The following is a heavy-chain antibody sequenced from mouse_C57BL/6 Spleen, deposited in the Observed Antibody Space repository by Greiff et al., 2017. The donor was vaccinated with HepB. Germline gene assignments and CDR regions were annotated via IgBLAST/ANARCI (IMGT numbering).Heavy chain of an antibody. CDR1: GYAFSSSW. J-gene: IGHJ1*03. CDR2: IYPGDGDT. D-gene: IGHD2-4*01. Sequence: VQLQQSGPELVKPGASVKISCKASGYAFSSSWMNWVKQRPGKGLEWIGRIYPGDGDTNYNGKFKGKATLTADKSSSTAYMQRSSLTSEDSAVYFCASRIYYDYGGYFDVWGTGTTVTVSS. CDR3: ASRIYYDYGGYFDV. V-gene: IGHV1-82*01.